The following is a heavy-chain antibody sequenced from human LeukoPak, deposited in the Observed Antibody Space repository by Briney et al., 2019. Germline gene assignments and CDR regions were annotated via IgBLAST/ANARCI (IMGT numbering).Heavy chain of an antibody. J-gene: IGHJ3*01. CDR3: ARTIYYYESTSYFSDAFDV. D-gene: IGHD3-22*01. V-gene: IGHV3-7*01. CDR1: GFTFSSYW. Sequence: GGSLRLSCAASGFTFSSYWMSWVRQAPGKGLEWVASIKHDGSEKYYVDSVKGRFTISRDNARNSLYLQMNSLRAEDTAVYYCARTIYYYESTSYFSDAFDVWGQGTMVTVSS. CDR2: IKHDGSEK.